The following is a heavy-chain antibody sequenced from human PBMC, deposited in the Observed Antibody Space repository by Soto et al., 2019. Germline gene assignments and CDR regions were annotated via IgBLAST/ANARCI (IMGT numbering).Heavy chain of an antibody. Sequence: GGSLRLSCAASGGTFSSYAMSWVRQAPGKGLEWVSVISGSGGSTYYADSVKGRFTISRDNSKNTLYLQINSLRADDTAVYYCAKDLNSNYGKPDYWGQGTLVTVSS. CDR3: AKDLNSNYGKPDY. CDR1: GGTFSSYA. D-gene: IGHD1-7*01. V-gene: IGHV3-23*01. CDR2: ISGSGGST. J-gene: IGHJ4*02.